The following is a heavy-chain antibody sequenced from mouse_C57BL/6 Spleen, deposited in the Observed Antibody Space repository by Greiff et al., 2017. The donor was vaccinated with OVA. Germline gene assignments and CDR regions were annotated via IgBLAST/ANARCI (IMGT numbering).Heavy chain of an antibody. CDR2: LNPNNGGT. V-gene: IGHV1-26*01. CDR1: GYTFTDYY. D-gene: IGHD2-3*01. Sequence: VQLQQSGPELVKPGASVKISCKASGYTFTDYYMNWVKQSHGKSLEWIGDLNPNNGGTSYNQKFKGKATLTVDKSSSTAYMELRSLTSEDSAVYYCARWEGLYDGYWGFDDWGQGTTLTVSS. CDR3: ARWEGLYDGYWGFDD. J-gene: IGHJ2*01.